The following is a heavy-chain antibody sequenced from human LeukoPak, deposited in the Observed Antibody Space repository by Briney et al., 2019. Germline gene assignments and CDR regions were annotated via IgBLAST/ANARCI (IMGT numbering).Heavy chain of an antibody. CDR3: VRFRGGSYRPIFDY. Sequence: GGSVRLSCAASGFTFSDYYMSWIRQAPGKGLEWVSYISSGGTRYYADSVKGRFTISRDNAKNSLYLQMNSLRAEDTAVYYCVRFRGGSYRPIFDYWGQGTLVTASS. V-gene: IGHV3-11*04. CDR1: GFTFSDYY. D-gene: IGHD3-16*02. J-gene: IGHJ4*02. CDR2: ISSGGTR.